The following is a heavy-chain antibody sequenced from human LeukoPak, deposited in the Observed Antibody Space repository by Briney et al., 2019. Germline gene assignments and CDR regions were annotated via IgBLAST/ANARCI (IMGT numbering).Heavy chain of an antibody. Sequence: GGSLRLSCSASGFTFSSYAMHWVRQAPGKGLEYVSAISSSGDSTYYADSVKGRFTISRDNSKNTLYLQMSSLRPEDAAVYYCVKDGMAEAGTAPLDYWGLGILVTVSS. J-gene: IGHJ4*02. D-gene: IGHD6-19*01. CDR1: GFTFSSYA. CDR3: VKDGMAEAGTAPLDY. V-gene: IGHV3-64D*08. CDR2: ISSSGDST.